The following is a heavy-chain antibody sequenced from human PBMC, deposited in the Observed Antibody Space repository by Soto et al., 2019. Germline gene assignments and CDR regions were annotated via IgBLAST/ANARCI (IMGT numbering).Heavy chain of an antibody. CDR2: IYYSGST. CDR1: GGSISSGTYY. CDR3: ARVSMTTVTTWFDP. J-gene: IGHJ5*02. V-gene: IGHV4-31*03. D-gene: IGHD4-4*01. Sequence: SETLSLTCTVSGGSISSGTYYWSWIRQHPGKGLEWIGYIYYSGSTYYNPSLKSRVTISVDTSKNQFSLKLSSVTAADTAVYYCARVSMTTVTTWFDPWGQGTLVTVSS.